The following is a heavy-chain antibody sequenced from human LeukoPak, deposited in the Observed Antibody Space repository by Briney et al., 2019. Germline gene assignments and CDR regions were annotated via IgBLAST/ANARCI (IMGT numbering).Heavy chain of an antibody. CDR1: DYSFTTYW. J-gene: IGHJ4*02. CDR3: AKGLTSSWPTYFDY. D-gene: IGHD6-13*01. Sequence: GESLKISCKGSDYSFTTYWIGWVRQMRGKGLEWMGIIYPGDSDTRYSPSFQGQVTISADKSITTAYLQWSSLKASDTAMYYCAKGLTSSWPTYFDYWGQGTLVTVSS. V-gene: IGHV5-51*01. CDR2: IYPGDSDT.